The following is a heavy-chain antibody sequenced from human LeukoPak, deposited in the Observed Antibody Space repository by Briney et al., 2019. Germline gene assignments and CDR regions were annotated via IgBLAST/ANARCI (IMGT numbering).Heavy chain of an antibody. Sequence: GRSLRLSCAASGFTFSSYGMHWVRQAPGKGLEWVAVIWYDGSNKYYADSVKGRFTISRDNSKNTLYLQMNSLRAEDTAVYYCAKDAVWFGELLGEDWFDPWGQGTLVTVSS. CDR1: GFTFSSYG. CDR3: AKDAVWFGELLGEDWFDP. CDR2: IWYDGSNK. J-gene: IGHJ5*02. D-gene: IGHD3-10*01. V-gene: IGHV3-33*06.